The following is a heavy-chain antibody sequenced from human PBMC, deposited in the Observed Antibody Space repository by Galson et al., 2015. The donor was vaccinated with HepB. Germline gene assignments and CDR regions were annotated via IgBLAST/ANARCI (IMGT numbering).Heavy chain of an antibody. CDR1: GYIFTSYY. D-gene: IGHD6-19*01. CDR2: SNPDTGGT. J-gene: IGHJ4*02. V-gene: IGHV1-46*01. Sequence: SVKVSCKASGYIFTSYYIHWVRQAPGQGLEWMAVSNPDTGGTTYAQKFQGRVTLTTDMSTITVYMELSSLRSDDTAVYYCARDVGWGFDYWGQGTLLTVSS. CDR3: ARDVGWGFDY.